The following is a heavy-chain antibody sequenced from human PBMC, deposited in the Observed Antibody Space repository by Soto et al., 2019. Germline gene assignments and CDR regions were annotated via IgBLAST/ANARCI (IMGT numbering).Heavy chain of an antibody. CDR2: IYYSGST. D-gene: IGHD6-19*01. Sequence: TSETLSLTCTVSGGSISSYYWSWIRQPPGKGLEWIGYIYYSGSTNYNPSLESRVTISVDTSKNQFSLKLSSVTAADTAVYYCARDHIAVAGSHYYYGMDVWGQGTTVTVSS. CDR1: GGSISSYY. J-gene: IGHJ6*02. V-gene: IGHV4-59*01. CDR3: ARDHIAVAGSHYYYGMDV.